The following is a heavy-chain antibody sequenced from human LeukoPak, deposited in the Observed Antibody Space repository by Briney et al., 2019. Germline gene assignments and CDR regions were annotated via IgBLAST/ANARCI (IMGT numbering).Heavy chain of an antibody. J-gene: IGHJ4*02. CDR3: ARELRYFDWYIDY. CDR1: GGSFSGYY. V-gene: IGHV4-34*01. Sequence: SETLSLTCAVYGGSFSGYYWSWIRQPPGKGLEWIGEINHSGSTNYNPSLKSRVTISVDTSKNQFSLKLSSVTAADTAVYYCARELRYFDWYIDYWGQGTLVTVSS. CDR2: INHSGST. D-gene: IGHD3-9*01.